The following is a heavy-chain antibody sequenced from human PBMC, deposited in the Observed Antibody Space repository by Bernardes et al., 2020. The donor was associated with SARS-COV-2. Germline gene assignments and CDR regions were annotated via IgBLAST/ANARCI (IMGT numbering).Heavy chain of an antibody. CDR1: GYTFTSYG. V-gene: IGHV1-18*04. CDR2: ISAYNGNT. D-gene: IGHD4-17*01. Sequence: ASVKVSCKASGYTFTSYGISWVRQAPGQGLEWMGWISAYNGNTTYAQKLQGRVTMTTDTSTSTAYMELRSLRSDDTAVYYCAGAPNDYGDYGYFFYWGQGTLVNVSP. CDR3: AGAPNDYGDYGYFFY. J-gene: IGHJ4*02.